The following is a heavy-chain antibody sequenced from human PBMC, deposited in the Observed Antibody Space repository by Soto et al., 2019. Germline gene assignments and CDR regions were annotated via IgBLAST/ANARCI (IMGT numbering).Heavy chain of an antibody. D-gene: IGHD5-12*01. Sequence: ASVKVSCKASGYTFFTYDISWVRQAPGQGLEWMGWISTYSGDTKYAQKFPGRVTMTTDTSTTTAYLELRSLRSDDTAVYYCARHHGPTTSENWFDPWGQGTLVTVSS. V-gene: IGHV1-18*01. CDR1: GYTFFTYD. J-gene: IGHJ5*02. CDR2: ISTYSGDT. CDR3: ARHHGPTTSENWFDP.